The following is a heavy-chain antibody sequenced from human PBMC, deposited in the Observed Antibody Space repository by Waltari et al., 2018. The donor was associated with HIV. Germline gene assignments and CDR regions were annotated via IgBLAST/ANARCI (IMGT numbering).Heavy chain of an antibody. V-gene: IGHV1-58*02. CDR2: IVVGSGNT. D-gene: IGHD4-17*01. Sequence: QMQLVQSGPEVKKPGTAVKVSCKASGFTFTSSAMQWVRQARGQRLEWIGWIVVGSGNTNYAQKFQERVTITRDMSTSTAYMELSSLRSEDTAVYYCAADVYDYGGTDDAFDIWGQGTMVTVSS. CDR3: AADVYDYGGTDDAFDI. CDR1: GFTFTSSA. J-gene: IGHJ3*02.